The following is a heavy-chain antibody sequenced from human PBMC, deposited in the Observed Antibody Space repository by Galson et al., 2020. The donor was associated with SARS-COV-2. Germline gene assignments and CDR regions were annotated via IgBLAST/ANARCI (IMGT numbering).Heavy chain of an antibody. J-gene: IGHJ3*02. CDR1: GGSISSSSYY. Sequence: SETLSLTCTVSGGSISSSSYYWGWIRQPPGKGLEWIGSIYYSGSTYYNPSLKSRVTISVDTSKNQFSLKLSSVTAADTAVYYCARYCSSTSCYPVDAFDIWGQGTMVTVSS. D-gene: IGHD2-2*01. CDR2: IYYSGST. V-gene: IGHV4-39*01. CDR3: ARYCSSTSCYPVDAFDI.